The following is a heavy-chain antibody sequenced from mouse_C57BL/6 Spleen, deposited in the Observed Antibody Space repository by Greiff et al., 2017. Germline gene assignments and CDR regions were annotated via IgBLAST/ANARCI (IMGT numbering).Heavy chain of an antibody. CDR2: IDPTNGNN. J-gene: IGHJ2*01. CDR1: GFTFTNTY. CDR3: ARSTTTVDLDY. V-gene: IGHV14-3*01. D-gene: IGHD1-1*01. Sequence: VQLQQSVAELVRPGASVKLSCTASGFTFTNTYMNWVKQSPEQGLEWIGRIDPTNGNNTYAPKFQGKATLTADTSSNTAYLQLSSLTSEDTAIYYCARSTTTVDLDYWGQGTTLTVSS.